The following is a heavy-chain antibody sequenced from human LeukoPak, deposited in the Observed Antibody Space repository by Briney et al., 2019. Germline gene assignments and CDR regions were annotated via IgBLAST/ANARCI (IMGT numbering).Heavy chain of an antibody. V-gene: IGHV1-2*06. Sequence: GASVKVSCKASGYTFTGYYMHWVRQAPGQGLEWMGRINPNNGGTNYAQKFQARVTMTRGTSISTAYMELSRLRSDDTAVYYCARGGPYYYDSSGYYIGYWGQGTLVTVSS. CDR1: GYTFTGYY. D-gene: IGHD3-22*01. CDR3: ARGGPYYYDSSGYYIGY. J-gene: IGHJ4*02. CDR2: INPNNGGT.